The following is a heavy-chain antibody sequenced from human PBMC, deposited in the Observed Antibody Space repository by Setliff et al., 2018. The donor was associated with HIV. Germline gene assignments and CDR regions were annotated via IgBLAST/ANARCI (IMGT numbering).Heavy chain of an antibody. CDR1: GFTFSSYA. Sequence: QPGGSLRLSCAASGFTFSSYAMHWVRQAPGKGLEWVAGISYDGSNKYYTDSVKGRFTISRDNSKNTLYLQMNSLRAEDSAVYYCARLRLYNSALDYWGQGTLVTVS. CDR2: ISYDGSNK. D-gene: IGHD3-10*01. CDR3: ARLRLYNSALDY. V-gene: IGHV3-30*10. J-gene: IGHJ4*02.